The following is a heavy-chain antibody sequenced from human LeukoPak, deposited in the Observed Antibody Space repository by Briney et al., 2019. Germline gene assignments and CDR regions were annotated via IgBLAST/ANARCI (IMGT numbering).Heavy chain of an antibody. J-gene: IGHJ4*02. CDR2: ISYDGSNK. CDR3: ANQPERYCSGGSCLPSTG. CDR1: GFTFSSYG. V-gene: IGHV3-30*18. Sequence: PGRSLRLSCAASGFTFSSYGMHWVRQAPGKGLEWVAVISYDGSNKYYADSVKGRFTISRDNSKNTLFVQMNSLSSEDTAVYYCANQPERYCSGGSCLPSTGWGQGTLVTVSS. D-gene: IGHD2-15*01.